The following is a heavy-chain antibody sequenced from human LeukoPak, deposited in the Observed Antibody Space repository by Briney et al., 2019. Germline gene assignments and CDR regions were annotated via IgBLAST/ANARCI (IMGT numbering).Heavy chain of an antibody. J-gene: IGHJ3*01. CDR1: GFAFSTYA. CDR2: AGDSAQTT. D-gene: IGHD3-10*01. CDR3: TKDSFTVIRGVGSGDGFAV. Sequence: GGSLRLSCAASGFAFSTYAMTWVRQAPGRGLEWVAVAGDSAQTTHYADSVKGRFFVSRDNSRNTVHLQMNSLRAEDTALYFCTKDSFTVIRGVGSGDGFAVWGQGTMVTVSS. V-gene: IGHV3-23*01.